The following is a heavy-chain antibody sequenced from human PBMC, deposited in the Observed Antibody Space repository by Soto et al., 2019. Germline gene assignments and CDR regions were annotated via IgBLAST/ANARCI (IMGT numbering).Heavy chain of an antibody. CDR1: GFTVSTNY. D-gene: IGHD4-17*01. V-gene: IGHV3-66*01. Sequence: EVQLVESGGGLVQPGGSLRLPCAVSGFTVSTNYMTWVRQAPGKGLEWVSVLYSDDTTYYTDSVKGRFTISRDNSKNTLYLQMTTLTAEDTAVYYCARVYDYGDYHDAFDIWGQGTPVAVSS. J-gene: IGHJ3*02. CDR3: ARVYDYGDYHDAFDI. CDR2: LYSDDTT.